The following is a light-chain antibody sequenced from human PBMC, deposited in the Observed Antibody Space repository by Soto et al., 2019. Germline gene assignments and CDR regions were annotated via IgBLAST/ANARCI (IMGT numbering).Light chain of an antibody. Sequence: EIVLTQSPGTLSLSPGERATLSCRASQSVSSSYLVWHQQKPGQAPRLLIYGASSRATGIPDRFSGSGSGTDFTLTISRLEPEDFAVYYCQQCGSSPITFGQGTRLEIK. CDR1: QSVSSSY. V-gene: IGKV3-20*01. CDR3: QQCGSSPIT. CDR2: GAS. J-gene: IGKJ5*01.